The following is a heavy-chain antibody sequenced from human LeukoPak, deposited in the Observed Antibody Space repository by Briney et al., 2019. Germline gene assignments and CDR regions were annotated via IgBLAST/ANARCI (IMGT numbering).Heavy chain of an antibody. Sequence: GGSLRLSGAASGFPFSNYAMHWVRKAPGKGLEWVAVITYDGTTTHHADSVKGRFTISRDISKNMLYLQMSSLRPEDTALYYCARLGGFCSGTSCYLLYGLDVWGQGTTVTVSS. CDR2: ITYDGTTT. J-gene: IGHJ6*02. CDR3: ARLGGFCSGTSCYLLYGLDV. CDR1: GFPFSNYA. V-gene: IGHV3-30*04. D-gene: IGHD2-2*01.